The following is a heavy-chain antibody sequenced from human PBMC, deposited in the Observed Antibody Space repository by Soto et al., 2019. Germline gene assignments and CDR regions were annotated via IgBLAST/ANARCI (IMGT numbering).Heavy chain of an antibody. CDR2: MNPNSGNT. Sequence: GASVKVSCKASGYTFTSYDTNWVRQATGQGLEWMGWMNPNSGNTGYAQKFQGRVTMTRNTSISTAYMELSSLRSEDTAVYYCARAGYYYDSSGYYSYDYWGQGTLVTVSS. V-gene: IGHV1-8*01. CDR1: GYTFTSYD. D-gene: IGHD3-22*01. J-gene: IGHJ4*02. CDR3: ARAGYYYDSSGYYSYDY.